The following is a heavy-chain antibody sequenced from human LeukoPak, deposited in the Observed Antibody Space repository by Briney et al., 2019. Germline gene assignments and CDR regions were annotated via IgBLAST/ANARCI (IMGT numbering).Heavy chain of an antibody. Sequence: PSETLSLTCSVSGGSISSSSHYWSWIRQPPGQGLEWIGTIHYSGSTYYNMSLKSRVTISVDTSKNQFPLKLTSVTAADTAVYYCARQVRYSYGSDYWGQGTLVTVSS. V-gene: IGHV4-39*01. J-gene: IGHJ4*02. CDR3: ARQVRYSYGSDY. D-gene: IGHD5-18*01. CDR1: GGSISSSSHY. CDR2: IHYSGST.